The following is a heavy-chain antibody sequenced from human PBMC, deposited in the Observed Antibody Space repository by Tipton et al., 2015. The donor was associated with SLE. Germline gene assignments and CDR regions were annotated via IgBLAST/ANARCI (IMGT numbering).Heavy chain of an antibody. CDR3: ARDGAARGDFDY. Sequence: TLSLTCTVSGGSISSYYWSWIRQPPGKGLEWIGYIYYSGSTNYNPSLKSRVTISVDTSKNQFSLKLSSVTAADTAVYYCARDGAARGDFDYWGQGTPVTVSS. V-gene: IGHV4-59*12. CDR1: GGSISSYY. D-gene: IGHD6-6*01. CDR2: IYYSGST. J-gene: IGHJ4*02.